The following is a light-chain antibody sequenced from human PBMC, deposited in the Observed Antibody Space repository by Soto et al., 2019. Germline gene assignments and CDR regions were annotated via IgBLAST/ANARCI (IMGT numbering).Light chain of an antibody. V-gene: IGKV3-15*01. J-gene: IGKJ5*01. CDR1: QSLSSN. Sequence: EIAMTQSLDTLCVCPGAKATLSCLASQSLSSNLAWYQQKPGQAPRLLIYDVSIRATGVPARFSATGSETDFTLTISGLQSEDSAVYFCQQYNNWPSSFGQGTRLEI. CDR2: DVS. CDR3: QQYNNWPSS.